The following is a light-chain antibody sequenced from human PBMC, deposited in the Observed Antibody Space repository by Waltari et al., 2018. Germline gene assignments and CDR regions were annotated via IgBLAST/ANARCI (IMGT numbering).Light chain of an antibody. V-gene: IGLV2-14*01. CDR3: SSYTSASTLV. J-gene: IGLJ1*01. CDR1: SNDVGGYNY. CDR2: EVS. Sequence: QSALTQPASVSGSPGQSITISCIGTSNDVGGYNYVSWYQQHPGKAPKLMIYEVSNRPAGVSNRFPGSKSGNTASLTIAGLQADDEADYYCSSYTSASTLVFGTGTKVTVL.